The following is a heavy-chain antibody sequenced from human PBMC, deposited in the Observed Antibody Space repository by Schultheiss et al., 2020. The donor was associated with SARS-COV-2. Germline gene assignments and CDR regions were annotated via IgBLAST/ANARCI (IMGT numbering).Heavy chain of an antibody. CDR1: GFTFSTYG. Sequence: GGSLRLSCVASGFTFSTYGMHWVRQAPGKGLEWVSAISGSGGTIYYADSVKGRFTISRDNAKNSLYLQMNSLRAEDTAVYYCARRGQWLVYSDWGQGTLVTVSS. CDR3: ARRGQWLVYSD. D-gene: IGHD6-19*01. J-gene: IGHJ4*02. CDR2: ISGSGGTI. V-gene: IGHV3-48*04.